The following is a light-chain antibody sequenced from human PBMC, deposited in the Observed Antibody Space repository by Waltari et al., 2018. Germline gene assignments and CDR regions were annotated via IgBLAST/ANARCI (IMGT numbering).Light chain of an antibody. Sequence: EIVLTQSPATLSLSPGERATLSRRASQTVTNYLAWYQHKPGQAPRLLLYDASNPATGIPARFSGSGSGTDFTLTISSLEPEDFAVYYCQQRFKWPLTFGGGTRVEI. CDR2: DAS. J-gene: IGKJ4*01. CDR3: QQRFKWPLT. V-gene: IGKV3-11*01. CDR1: QTVTNY.